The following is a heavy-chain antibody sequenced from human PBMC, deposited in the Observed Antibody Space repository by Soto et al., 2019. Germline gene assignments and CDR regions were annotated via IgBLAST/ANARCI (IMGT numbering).Heavy chain of an antibody. CDR2: IYPGDSHT. J-gene: IGHJ4*02. CDR1: GYTFTTSW. V-gene: IGHV5-51*01. CDR3: TRRITLAPYYFDY. D-gene: IGHD1-1*01. Sequence: EVQLVQSGAEVKKPGESLKISCQGSGYTFTTSWIGWVRQMPGKGLEWMGIIYPGDSHTTYSPSFQGQVTISADKSISTAYLQWSSLWASDTAMYYCTRRITLAPYYFDYWGPGSLVTVSS.